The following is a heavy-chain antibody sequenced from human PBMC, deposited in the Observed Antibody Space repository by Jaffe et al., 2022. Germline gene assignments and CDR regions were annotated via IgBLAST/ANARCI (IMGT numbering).Heavy chain of an antibody. CDR2: IRYDGSNK. V-gene: IGHV3-30*02. CDR1: GFTFSSYG. Sequence: QVQLVESGGGVVQPGGSLRLSCAASGFTFSSYGMHWVRQAPGKGLEWVAFIRYDGSNKYYADSVKGRFTISRDNSKNTLYLQMNSLRAEDTAVYYCAKVPLVKTRLDYWGQGTLVTVSS. J-gene: IGHJ4*02. CDR3: AKVPLVKTRLDY.